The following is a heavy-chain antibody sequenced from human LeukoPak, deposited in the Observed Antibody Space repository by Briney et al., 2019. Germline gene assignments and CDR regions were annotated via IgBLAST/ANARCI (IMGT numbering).Heavy chain of an antibody. D-gene: IGHD1-1*01. CDR1: GGSISSYY. V-gene: IGHV4-59*12. J-gene: IGHJ3*02. Sequence: SETLSLTCTVSGGSISSYYWSWIRQHPGKGLEWIGYIYYGGSTYYNPSLKSRVTISVDTSKNQFSLKLSSVTAADTAVYYCARVTSWSAFDIWGQGTMVTVSS. CDR3: ARVTSWSAFDI. CDR2: IYYGGST.